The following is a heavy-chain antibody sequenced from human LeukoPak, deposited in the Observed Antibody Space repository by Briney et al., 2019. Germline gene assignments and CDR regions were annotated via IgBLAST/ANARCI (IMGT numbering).Heavy chain of an antibody. V-gene: IGHV4-4*07. CDR2: IYTSGST. CDR3: ASRGYSYGRPYYYYGMDV. J-gene: IGHJ6*02. D-gene: IGHD5-18*01. CDR1: GGSISSYY. Sequence: SETLSLTCTVSGGSISSYYWSWIRQPAGKGLEWIGRIYTSGSTNYNPSLKSRVTMSVDTSKNQFSLKLSSVTAADTAVYYCASRGYSYGRPYYYYGMDVWGQGTTVTVSS.